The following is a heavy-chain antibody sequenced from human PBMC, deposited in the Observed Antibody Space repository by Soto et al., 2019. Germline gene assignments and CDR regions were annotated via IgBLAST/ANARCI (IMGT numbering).Heavy chain of an antibody. CDR2: IYYSGST. V-gene: IGHV4-31*03. Sequence: QVQLQESGPGLVKPSQTLSLTCTVSGGSISSGGYYWSWIRQRPGKGLEWIGYIYYSGSTYYNPSLKRRVTISVDTSKNQFSLKLSSVTAADTAVYYCARVRYYGSGSYLTDYWGQGTLVTVSS. J-gene: IGHJ4*02. CDR1: GGSISSGGYY. CDR3: ARVRYYGSGSYLTDY. D-gene: IGHD3-10*01.